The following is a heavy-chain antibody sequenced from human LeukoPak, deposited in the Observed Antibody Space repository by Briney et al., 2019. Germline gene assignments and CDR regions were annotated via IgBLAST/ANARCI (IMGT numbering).Heavy chain of an antibody. D-gene: IGHD3-9*01. J-gene: IGHJ4*02. CDR3: ARGADN. V-gene: IGHV4-38-2*02. Sequence: SETLSLTCTVSGYSISSGYLWGWIRQPPGKGLEWIGSIDGSGTSYYNPSLKSRVTISVDTSKNQFSLKLSSVTAADTAVYYCARGADNWGQGTLVTVSS. CDR2: IDGSGTS. CDR1: GYSISSGYL.